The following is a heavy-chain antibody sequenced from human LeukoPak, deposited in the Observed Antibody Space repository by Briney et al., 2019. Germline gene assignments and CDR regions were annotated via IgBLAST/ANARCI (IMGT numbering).Heavy chain of an antibody. J-gene: IGHJ4*02. CDR1: GFTFSNYW. V-gene: IGHV3-7*01. Sequence: GGSLRLSCAASGFTFSNYWMSWVRQAPGKGLEWVANIKQDGSEKYYVDSVKGRFTISRDNAKNSLYLQMNSLRAEDTAVYYCARDAPVGPNYYDSSGYLDYWGQGTLVTVSS. D-gene: IGHD3-22*01. CDR2: IKQDGSEK. CDR3: ARDAPVGPNYYDSSGYLDY.